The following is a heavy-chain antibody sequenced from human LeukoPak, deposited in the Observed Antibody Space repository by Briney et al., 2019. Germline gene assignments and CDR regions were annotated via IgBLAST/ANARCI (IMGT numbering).Heavy chain of an antibody. CDR2: IYPGDSDT. Sequence: GESLKISCKGSGYRFTSYWIGWVRQMPGKGLEWMGIIYPGDSDTRYSPSFQGQVTISADKSISTAYLQWSSLKASDTAMYYCARADYYDSSGYYYGGLGWFDPWGQGTLVTVSS. D-gene: IGHD3-22*01. J-gene: IGHJ5*02. V-gene: IGHV5-51*01. CDR1: GYRFTSYW. CDR3: ARADYYDSSGYYYGGLGWFDP.